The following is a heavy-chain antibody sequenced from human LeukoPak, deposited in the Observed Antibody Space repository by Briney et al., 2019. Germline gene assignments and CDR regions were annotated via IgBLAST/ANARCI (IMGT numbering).Heavy chain of an antibody. CDR1: GVSISSSSYY. J-gene: IGHJ5*02. Sequence: PSETLSLTCTVSGVSISSSSYYWGWIRQPPGKGLEWIGSIYYSGSTYYNPSLKSRVTISVDTSKNQFSLKLSSVTAADTAVYYCARRKFSSWYHNWFDPWGQGTLVTVSS. CDR2: IYYSGST. D-gene: IGHD6-13*01. CDR3: ARRKFSSWYHNWFDP. V-gene: IGHV4-39*01.